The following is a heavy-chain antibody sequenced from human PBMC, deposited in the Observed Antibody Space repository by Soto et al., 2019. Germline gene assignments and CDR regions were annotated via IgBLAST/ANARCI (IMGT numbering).Heavy chain of an antibody. J-gene: IGHJ5*02. D-gene: IGHD6-19*01. V-gene: IGHV3-23*01. Sequence: EVQLLESGGGLVQPGGSLRLSCAASGFTFSSYAMSWVRQAPGKGLEWVSAISDSGGSTYYADSVKGRFTISRDNSKNTLYLQMNSLRAEDTAVYYCAKEVYSSGWYGGWFDPCGQGTLVTVSS. CDR1: GFTFSSYA. CDR2: ISDSGGST. CDR3: AKEVYSSGWYGGWFDP.